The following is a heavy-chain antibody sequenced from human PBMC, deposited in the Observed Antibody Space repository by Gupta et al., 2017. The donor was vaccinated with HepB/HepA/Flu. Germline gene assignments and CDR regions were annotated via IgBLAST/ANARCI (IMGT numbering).Heavy chain of an antibody. CDR2: ISWNSGKT. CDR3: AKDIEGFGRGVDY. CDR1: GFRFGDYA. Sequence: EVQLVESGGGLVQTGRSLRLSCSASGFRFGDYAMHWVRQVPGKGLEWVSVISWNSGKTGYADAVKGRFTISRDNGKNSLYLQMKSLRAEDTALYYCAKDIEGFGRGVDYWGQGTLVTVSS. D-gene: IGHD3-10*01. V-gene: IGHV3-9*01. J-gene: IGHJ4*02.